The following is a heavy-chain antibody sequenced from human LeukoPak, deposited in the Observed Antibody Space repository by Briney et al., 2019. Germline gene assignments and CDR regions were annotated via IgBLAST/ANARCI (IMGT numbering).Heavy chain of an antibody. Sequence: PGGSLRLSCAASGFTFNSYAMSWVRQAPGKGLEWVSSISSSSSYIYYADSVKGRFTISRDNAKNSLYLQMNSLRAEDTAVYYCARDNYYGSGNRKDIDYWGQGTLVTVSS. CDR3: ARDNYYGSGNRKDIDY. V-gene: IGHV3-21*01. D-gene: IGHD3-10*01. CDR2: ISSSSSYI. CDR1: GFTFNSYA. J-gene: IGHJ4*02.